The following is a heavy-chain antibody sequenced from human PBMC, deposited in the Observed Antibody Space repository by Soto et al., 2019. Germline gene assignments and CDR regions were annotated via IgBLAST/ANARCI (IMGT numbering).Heavy chain of an antibody. CDR1: GFTFTSSA. J-gene: IGHJ3*02. CDR3: AKFGWGGSYSESHASDI. D-gene: IGHD1-26*01. CDR2: IVVGSGNT. Sequence: SVKVSCKASGFTFTSSAMQWVRQARGQRLEWIGWIVVGSGNTNYAQKFQERVTITRDMSTSTAYMELNSLTTEDTALYSCAKFGWGGSYSESHASDIWGQGTMVTVSS. V-gene: IGHV1-58*02.